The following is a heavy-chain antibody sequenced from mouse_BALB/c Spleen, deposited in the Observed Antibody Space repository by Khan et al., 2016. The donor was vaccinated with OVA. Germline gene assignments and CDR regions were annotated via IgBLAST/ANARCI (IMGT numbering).Heavy chain of an antibody. CDR1: GYIFTDYA. CDR3: ARPAYDGYYDY. CDR2: ISTYSGNT. V-gene: IGHV1S137*01. J-gene: IGHJ2*01. Sequence: QVQLQQSGPELVRPGVSVKISCKGSGYIFTDYAMYWVKQSHAKSLEWIGLISTYSGNTNYNQKFKGKATMTVDKSSSTAYMELARLTSEDSAIYYCARPAYDGYYDYWGQGTTLTVSS. D-gene: IGHD2-3*01.